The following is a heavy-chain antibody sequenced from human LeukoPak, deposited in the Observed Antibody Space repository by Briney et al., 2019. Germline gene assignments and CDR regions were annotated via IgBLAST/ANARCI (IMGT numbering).Heavy chain of an antibody. CDR3: AISRWEVPAARYYFDY. V-gene: IGHV1-69*05. J-gene: IGHJ4*02. D-gene: IGHD2-2*01. CDR2: IIPIFGTA. CDR1: GGTFRSYA. Sequence: SVKDSCKASGGTFRSYAISWVRQAPGQGLEWMGGIIPIFGTANYAQKFQGRVTITTDESTSTAYMELSSLRSEDTAVYYCAISRWEVPAARYYFDYWGQGTLVTVSS.